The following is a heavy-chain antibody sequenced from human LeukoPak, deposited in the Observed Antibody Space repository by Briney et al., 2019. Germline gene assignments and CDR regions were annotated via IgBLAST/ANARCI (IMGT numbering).Heavy chain of an antibody. V-gene: IGHV3-33*06. CDR1: GVTFSHYG. J-gene: IGHJ5*02. Sequence: GGSLRLSCATAGVTFSHYGMHWVRQAPGKGREWVAVIWNDGSNKYYGDSVKGRFTISRDNSKNTLYLQMNSLTVEDTAVYYCAKDAQRGFDYSNSLEHWGQGTLVTVSS. D-gene: IGHD4-11*01. CDR3: AKDAQRGFDYSNSLEH. CDR2: IWNDGSNK.